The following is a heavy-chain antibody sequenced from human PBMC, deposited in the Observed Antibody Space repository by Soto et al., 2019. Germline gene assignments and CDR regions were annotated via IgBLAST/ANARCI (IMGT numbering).Heavy chain of an antibody. J-gene: IGHJ6*02. CDR1: GYTFSSYG. CDR2: ISVYSGKT. Sequence: AASVKVSCKASGYTFSSYGITWVRQAPGQGLEWMGWISVYSGKTSYAQKLQDRVTMSTDTSTSTAYMELRSLRSDDTAFYYCARSAMAGDYYYYGMDVWGRGTTVTVSS. V-gene: IGHV1-18*04. CDR3: ARSAMAGDYYYYGMDV. D-gene: IGHD6-19*01.